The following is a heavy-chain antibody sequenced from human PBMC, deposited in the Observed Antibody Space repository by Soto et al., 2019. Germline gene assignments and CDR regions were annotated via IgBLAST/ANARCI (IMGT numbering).Heavy chain of an antibody. CDR2: INHSGST. J-gene: IGHJ4*02. CDR3: ARGRSSLTMIVVVLDY. D-gene: IGHD3-22*01. CDR1: GGSFSGYY. Sequence: PSETLSLTCAVYGGSFSGYYWSWIRQPPGKGLERIGEINHSGSTNYNPSLKSRVTISVDTSKNQFSLKLSSVTAADTAVYYCARGRSSLTMIVVVLDYWGQGTLVTVSS. V-gene: IGHV4-34*01.